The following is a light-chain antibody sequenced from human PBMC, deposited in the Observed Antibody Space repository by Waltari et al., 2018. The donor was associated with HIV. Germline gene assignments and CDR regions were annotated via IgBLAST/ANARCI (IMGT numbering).Light chain of an antibody. CDR3: QVWDSTNHHVV. CDR2: FNS. V-gene: IGLV3-21*04. Sequence: SYVLTQPPSVSVAPGAAATISRGGWNIASKSVHWYRQHPGQAPVLVLRFNSDRPSGIPDRFSGSTSGNTATLTISRVEVGDEADYYCQVWDSTNHHVVFGGGTELTVL. J-gene: IGLJ3*02. CDR1: NIASKS.